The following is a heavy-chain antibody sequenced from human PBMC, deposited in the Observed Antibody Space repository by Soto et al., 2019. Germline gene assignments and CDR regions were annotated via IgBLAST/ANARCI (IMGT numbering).Heavy chain of an antibody. CDR1: GFSLSGYW. Sequence: LRLSCAASGFSLSGYWMHWVRQAPGKGLVWVSRMGTDGSGTTYADSVKGRFTISRDNAKNTLYLQMNSLRAEDTAVYYCTRVVVGSSGEFDYWGPGTQVTV. J-gene: IGHJ4*02. CDR2: MGTDGSGT. CDR3: TRVVVGSSGEFDY. D-gene: IGHD3-10*01. V-gene: IGHV3-74*01.